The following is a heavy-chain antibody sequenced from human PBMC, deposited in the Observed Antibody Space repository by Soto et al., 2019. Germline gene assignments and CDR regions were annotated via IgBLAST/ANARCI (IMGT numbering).Heavy chain of an antibody. CDR3: APWGTTGGLAF. J-gene: IGHJ4*02. CDR1: GFTFRSFV. Sequence: QVQLVESGGGVVQPGTSLRLSCVGSGFTFRSFVIHWVRQAPGKGLEWVALTSYDGSNAYYGDSVKGLFTISRDNSKNTVYLQTDSLRVEDTALYYCAPWGTTGGLAFWGQGTLVSVSS. D-gene: IGHD3-16*01. V-gene: IGHV3-30*03. CDR2: TSYDGSNA.